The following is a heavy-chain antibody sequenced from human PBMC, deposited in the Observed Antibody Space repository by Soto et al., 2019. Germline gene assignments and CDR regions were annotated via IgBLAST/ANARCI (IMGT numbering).Heavy chain of an antibody. CDR2: IYYSGST. CDR3: ARHPNYDILTGYYEYYFDY. V-gene: IGHV4-59*08. CDR1: GGSISSYY. D-gene: IGHD3-9*01. J-gene: IGHJ4*02. Sequence: SETLSLTCTVSGGSISSYYWSWIRQPPGKGLEWIGYIYYSGSTNYNPSLKSRVTISVDTSKNQFSLKLSSVTAADTAVYYCARHPNYDILTGYYEYYFDYWGQGTLVTVSS.